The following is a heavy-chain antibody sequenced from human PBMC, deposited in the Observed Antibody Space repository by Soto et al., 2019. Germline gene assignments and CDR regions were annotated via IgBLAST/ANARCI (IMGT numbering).Heavy chain of an antibody. CDR1: GFTFSSYA. J-gene: IGHJ4*02. V-gene: IGHV3-30-3*01. CDR3: ARDLKIQLWSLDY. Sequence: PGGSLRLSCAASGFTFSSYAMHWVRQAPGKGLEWVAVISYDGSNKYYADSVKGRFTISRDNSKNTLYLQMNSLRAEDTAVYYCARDLKIQLWSLDYWGQGTLVTVSS. D-gene: IGHD5-18*01. CDR2: ISYDGSNK.